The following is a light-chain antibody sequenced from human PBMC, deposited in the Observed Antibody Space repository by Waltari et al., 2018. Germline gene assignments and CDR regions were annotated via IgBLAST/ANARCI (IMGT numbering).Light chain of an antibody. V-gene: IGKV3-20*01. Sequence: EIVLTQSPGTLSLSPGQRATLSCRASQSVSRTLAWYQQKPGQAPRLLIYGASTRATGIPERFSGGGSGTDFSLTISRLGPEDFAVYYCQHYVSLPATFGQGTKVEIK. CDR1: QSVSRT. CDR3: QHYVSLPAT. J-gene: IGKJ1*01. CDR2: GAS.